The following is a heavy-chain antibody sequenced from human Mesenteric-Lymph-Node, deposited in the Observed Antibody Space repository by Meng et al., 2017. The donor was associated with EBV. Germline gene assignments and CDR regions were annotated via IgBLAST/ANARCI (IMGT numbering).Heavy chain of an antibody. J-gene: IGHJ4*02. Sequence: QVQLQDSGPGLVKPSQTLSLTCAVSGGYISSGGYYWSWIRQPPGKGLEWIGYIYYSGDTYYNPSLKSRVTISVDTSKNQFSLKLSSVTAADTAVYYCVGGVAADGSVDYWGQGTLVTVSS. CDR2: IYYSGDT. V-gene: IGHV4-30-4*01. CDR1: GGYISSGGYY. CDR3: VGGVAADGSVDY. D-gene: IGHD6-13*01.